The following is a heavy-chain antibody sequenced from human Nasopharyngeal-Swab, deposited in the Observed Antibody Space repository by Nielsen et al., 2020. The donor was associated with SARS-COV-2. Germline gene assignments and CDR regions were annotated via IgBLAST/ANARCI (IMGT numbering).Heavy chain of an antibody. V-gene: IGHV4-39*01. CDR1: GGSISSSSCY. D-gene: IGHD3-3*01. CDR3: ARRDGSWSGYYTDY. CDR2: IYYSGST. Sequence: SQTRSLTCPVSGGSISSSSCYWGWIRQRPGKGREWSGSIYYSGSTYYNPSLKSRLTISVDTSKNQFTLKLSSVTAADTAVYYCARRDGSWSGYYTDYWGQGTLVTVSS. J-gene: IGHJ4*02.